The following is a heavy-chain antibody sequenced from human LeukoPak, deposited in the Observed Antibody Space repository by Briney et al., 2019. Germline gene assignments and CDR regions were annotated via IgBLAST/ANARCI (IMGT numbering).Heavy chain of an antibody. CDR1: GYTLTGYY. CDR2: INPNSGGT. Sequence: GASVKVSCKASGYTLTGYYMHWVRQAPGQGLEWMGWINPNSGGTNYAQKFQGRVTMTRDTSISTAYMELSRLRSDDTAVYYCAREGPACSSTSCPFDYWGQGTLVTVSS. V-gene: IGHV1-2*02. CDR3: AREGPACSSTSCPFDY. J-gene: IGHJ4*02. D-gene: IGHD2-2*01.